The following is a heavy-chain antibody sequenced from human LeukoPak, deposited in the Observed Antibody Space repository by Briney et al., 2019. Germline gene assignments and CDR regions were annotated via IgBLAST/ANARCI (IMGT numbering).Heavy chain of an antibody. Sequence: PSETLSLTCTVSGGSISSYYWSWIRQPAGKGLEWIGRIYTSGSTNYNPSLKSRVTMSVDTSKNQFFLKLGSVTAADTAVYYCARGGAAAGTKGAFDIWGQGTMVTVSS. CDR3: ARGGAAAGTKGAFDI. J-gene: IGHJ3*02. CDR1: GGSISSYY. V-gene: IGHV4-4*07. D-gene: IGHD6-13*01. CDR2: IYTSGST.